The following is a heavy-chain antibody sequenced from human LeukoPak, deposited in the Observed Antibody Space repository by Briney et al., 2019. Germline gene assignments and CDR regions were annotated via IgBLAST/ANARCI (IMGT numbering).Heavy chain of an antibody. J-gene: IGHJ5*02. CDR1: GFTFSNAW. CDR3: ATDFYDTT. D-gene: IGHD3-22*01. V-gene: IGHV3-15*07. Sequence: GGSLRLSCAASGFTFSNAWMNWVRQAPGKGLEWVGRIRRNSDGGTIDYAAPVKGRFALSRDDSKNTLYLHMSSLQTEDTAVYYCATDFYDTTWGQGTLVTVSS. CDR2: IRRNSDGGTI.